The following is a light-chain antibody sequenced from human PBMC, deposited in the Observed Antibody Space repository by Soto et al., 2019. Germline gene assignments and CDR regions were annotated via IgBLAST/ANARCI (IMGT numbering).Light chain of an antibody. CDR2: AAS. CDR3: QQSYCTPIT. Sequence: DIQMTQPPSSLSASVGDRVTITCRASQSISSYLNWYQQKPGKAPKXLIYAASSLQSGVPSRFSGSGSGTDVTLTISSLQTEDGATYYCQQSYCTPITFGQGTRLEIK. CDR1: QSISSY. V-gene: IGKV1-39*01. J-gene: IGKJ5*01.